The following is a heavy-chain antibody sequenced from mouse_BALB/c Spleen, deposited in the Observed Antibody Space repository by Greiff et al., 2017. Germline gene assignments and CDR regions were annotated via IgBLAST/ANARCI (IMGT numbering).Heavy chain of an antibody. D-gene: IGHD2-4*01. CDR1: GYTFTSYW. J-gene: IGHJ2*01. Sequence: QVQLQQSGAELAKPGASVKMSCKASGYTFTSYWMHWVKQRPGQGLEWIGYINPSTGYTEYNQKFKDKATLTADKSSSTAYMQLSSLTSEDSAVYYCARGDYDGLFDYWGQGTTLTVSS. CDR3: ARGDYDGLFDY. CDR2: INPSTGYT. V-gene: IGHV1-7*01.